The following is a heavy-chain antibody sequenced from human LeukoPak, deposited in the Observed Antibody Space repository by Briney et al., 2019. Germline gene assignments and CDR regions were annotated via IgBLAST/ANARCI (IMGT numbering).Heavy chain of an antibody. CDR1: GGSFSGCY. CDR3: AKGLAARPRFLLTRYFDL. Sequence: SETLSLTCAVYGGSFSGCYWSWIRQPPGKGLEWIGEINHSGSTNYNPSLKSRVTISVDTSKNQFSLKLSSVTAADTAVYYCAKGLAARPRFLLTRYFDLWGRGTLVTVSS. D-gene: IGHD6-6*01. V-gene: IGHV4-34*01. CDR2: INHSGST. J-gene: IGHJ2*01.